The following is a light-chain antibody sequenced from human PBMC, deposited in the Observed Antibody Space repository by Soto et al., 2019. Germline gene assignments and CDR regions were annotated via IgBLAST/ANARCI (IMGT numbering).Light chain of an antibody. CDR3: QQYGSSPIT. CDR1: QSVDSN. J-gene: IGKJ5*01. CDR2: GAS. Sequence: EIVMTQSPGTLSVSTGEGATLSCRASQSVDSNLAWYQQKPGQAPRLLIYGASSRATGIPDRFSGSGSGTDFTLTINRLEPEDFAVYYCQQYGSSPITFGQGTRLEIK. V-gene: IGKV3-20*01.